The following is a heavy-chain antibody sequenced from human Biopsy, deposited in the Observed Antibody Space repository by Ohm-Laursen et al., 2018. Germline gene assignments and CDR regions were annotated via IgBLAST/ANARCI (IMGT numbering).Heavy chain of an antibody. CDR1: GGPFTGHY. J-gene: IGHJ1*01. V-gene: IGHV4-59*11. Sequence: SDTLSLTCTVSGGPFTGHYWSWIRQPPGKGLEWIGHISYTGYTSYKSSLKSRVTISLDTSRKHFSLRLTSLAAADTAVYYCARGSNEYGGLYFPHWGQGTLPTVSS. CDR2: ISYTGYT. D-gene: IGHD4-23*01. CDR3: ARGSNEYGGLYFPH.